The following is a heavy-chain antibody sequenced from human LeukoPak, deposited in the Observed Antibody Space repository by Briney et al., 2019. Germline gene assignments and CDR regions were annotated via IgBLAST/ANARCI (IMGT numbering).Heavy chain of an antibody. V-gene: IGHV4-59*08. D-gene: IGHD2-21*01. J-gene: IGHJ4*02. CDR3: ARTGGASGGF. CDR2: IYYSGST. CDR1: GGSISGYY. Sequence: SETLSLTCTVSGGSISGYYWSWSRQPPGKGLEWLGYIYYSGSTSYNPSLKSRVTIPVDTSKNQFSLKLSSVTAADTATYFCARTGGASGGFWGQGTLVTVSS.